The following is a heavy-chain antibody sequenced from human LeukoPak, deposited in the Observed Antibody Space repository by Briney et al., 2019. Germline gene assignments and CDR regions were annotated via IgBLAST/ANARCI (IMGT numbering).Heavy chain of an antibody. J-gene: IGHJ4*02. Sequence: GGSESLLCAPSVHTFSSYGMQWVRHAPGGGVEYVSAIAGNGGSTYYANSVKGRSTISRDNSKNTLYLQMGSLRTEDMAVYYCARISATTSHTDYWGQGTLVTVSS. D-gene: IGHD6-25*01. CDR2: IAGNGGST. CDR1: VHTFSSYG. CDR3: ARISATTSHTDY. V-gene: IGHV3-64*01.